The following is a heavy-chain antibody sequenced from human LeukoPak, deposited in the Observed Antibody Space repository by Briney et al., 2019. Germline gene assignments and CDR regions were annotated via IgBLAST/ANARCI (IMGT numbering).Heavy chain of an antibody. CDR2: INHSGST. D-gene: IGHD5-18*01. V-gene: IGHV4-34*01. J-gene: IGHJ5*02. Sequence: PSETLSLTCAVYGGSFSGYYWSWLRQPTGKGLEWIGEINHSGSTNYNPSLKSRVTISVDTSKNQFSLKLSSVTAADTAVYYCARPWIQLWLGWFDPWGQGTLVTVSS. CDR3: ARPWIQLWLGWFDP. CDR1: GGSFSGYY.